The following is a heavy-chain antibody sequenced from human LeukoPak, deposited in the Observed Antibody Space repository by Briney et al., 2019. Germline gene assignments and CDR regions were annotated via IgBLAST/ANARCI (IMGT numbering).Heavy chain of an antibody. CDR1: GGSFSGYY. J-gene: IGHJ5*02. CDR3: ARSYWFDP. V-gene: IGHV4-34*01. CDR2: INHSGST. Sequence: SETLSLTCAAYGGSFSGYYWSWIRQPPGKGLEWIGEINHSGSTNYNPSLKSRVTISVDTSKNQFSLKLTSVTAADTAVYYCARSYWFDPWGQGSLVTVSS.